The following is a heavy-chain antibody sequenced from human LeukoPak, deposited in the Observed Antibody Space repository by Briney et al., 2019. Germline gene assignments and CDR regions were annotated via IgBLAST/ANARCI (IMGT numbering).Heavy chain of an antibody. CDR1: GYTFTGYY. Sequence: ASVKVSCKASGYTFTGYYMHWVRQAPGQGLEWMGWINPNSGGTNYAQKLQGRVTMTTDTSTSTAYMELRSLRSDDTAVYYCVASPDYYDSSGYRLRTNWFDPWGQGTLVTVSS. CDR3: VASPDYYDSSGYRLRTNWFDP. V-gene: IGHV1-2*02. D-gene: IGHD3-22*01. CDR2: INPNSGGT. J-gene: IGHJ5*02.